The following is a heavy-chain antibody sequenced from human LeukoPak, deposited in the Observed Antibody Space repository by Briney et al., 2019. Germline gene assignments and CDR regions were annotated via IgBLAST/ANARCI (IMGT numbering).Heavy chain of an antibody. Sequence: GGSLRLSCAASGFTFSDHYMSWIRQAPGKGLEWVSYISNSGRTIYYTDSVKGRFTISRGNAENSLYLQMNSLRAEDTAVYYCARVIATRPHYHYYMDVWGKGTTVTVSS. CDR3: ARVIATRPHYHYYMDV. CDR2: ISNSGRTI. V-gene: IGHV3-11*04. D-gene: IGHD6-6*01. J-gene: IGHJ6*03. CDR1: GFTFSDHY.